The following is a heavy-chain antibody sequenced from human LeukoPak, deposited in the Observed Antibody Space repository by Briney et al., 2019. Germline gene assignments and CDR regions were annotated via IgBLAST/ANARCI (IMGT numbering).Heavy chain of an antibody. CDR3: AKDSIAVAGKYYFDY. D-gene: IGHD6-19*01. CDR1: GFTFSSYA. V-gene: IGHV3-23*01. CDR2: ISGSGGST. J-gene: IGHJ4*02. Sequence: GGSLTLSCAASGFTFSSYAMSGVRQAPGKGLEWVSAISGSGGSTYYADSVKGRFTIPRYNSKNTLYLQMNSLRAEDTAVYYCAKDSIAVAGKYYFDYWGQGTLVTVSS.